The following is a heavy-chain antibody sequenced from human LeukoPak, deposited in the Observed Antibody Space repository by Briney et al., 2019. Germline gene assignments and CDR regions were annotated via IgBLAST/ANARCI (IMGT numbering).Heavy chain of an antibody. V-gene: IGHV4-39*01. CDR1: GGSISSRSYY. D-gene: IGHD2-21*02. J-gene: IGHJ4*02. CDR3: ARGDSYVQIDY. Sequence: SETLSLTCTVSGGSISSRSYYWGWIRQPPGKGLEWIGSMYYSGSTNYSPSLKGRVTISVDTSKNQFSLKLSSVTAADTAVYYCARGDSYVQIDYWGQGTLVTVSS. CDR2: MYYSGST.